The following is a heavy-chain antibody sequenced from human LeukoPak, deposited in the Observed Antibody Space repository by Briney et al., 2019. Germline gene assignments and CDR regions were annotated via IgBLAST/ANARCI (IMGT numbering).Heavy chain of an antibody. D-gene: IGHD3-3*01. J-gene: IGHJ4*02. CDR3: ARDRLEGLSDY. Sequence: GGSLRLSCAASGFTFSSYSMNWVRQAPGKGLKWVSYISSSSSTIYYADSVKGRFTISRDNAKNSLYLQMNSLRAEDTAVYYCARDRLEGLSDYWGQGTLVTVSS. CDR1: GFTFSSYS. CDR2: ISSSSSTI. V-gene: IGHV3-48*01.